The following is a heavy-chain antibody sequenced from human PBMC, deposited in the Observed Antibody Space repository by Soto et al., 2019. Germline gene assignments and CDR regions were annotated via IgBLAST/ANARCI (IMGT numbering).Heavy chain of an antibody. V-gene: IGHV3-9*01. CDR3: AKEPGGRRANPSGYFDY. Sequence: GGSLRLSCAASGFTFDDYAMHWVRQAPGKGLEWVSGISWNSGSIGYADSVKGRFTISRDNAKNSLYLQMNSLRAEDTALYYCAKEPGGRRANPSGYFDYWGQGTLVTVSS. D-gene: IGHD1-26*01. CDR1: GFTFDDYA. CDR2: ISWNSGSI. J-gene: IGHJ4*02.